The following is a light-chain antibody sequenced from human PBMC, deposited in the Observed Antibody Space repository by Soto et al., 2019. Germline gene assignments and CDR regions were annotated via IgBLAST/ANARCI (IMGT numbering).Light chain of an antibody. CDR2: KDS. J-gene: IGLJ2*01. CDR1: VLAKKY. V-gene: IGLV3-27*01. CDR3: CSYTSSTTPL. Sequence: SYELTQPSSVSVSPGQTARITCSGDVLAKKYARWFQQKPGQAPVLVIYKDSERPSGIPERFSGSSSGTTVTLTISGAQVEDEADYYCCSYTSSTTPLFGGGTKLTVL.